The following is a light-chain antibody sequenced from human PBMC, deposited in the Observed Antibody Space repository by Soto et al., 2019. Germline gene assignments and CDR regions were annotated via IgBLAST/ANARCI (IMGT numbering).Light chain of an antibody. Sequence: QPVLTQSPSASASLGASVKRTCTLSSGHSSYAIAWHQQQPEKGPRYLMKLNSDGSHSKGDGIPDRFSGSSSGAERYLTISSLQSEDEADYYCQTWGTGIQVFGTGTKVTVL. J-gene: IGLJ1*01. CDR2: LNSDGSH. CDR3: QTWGTGIQV. V-gene: IGLV4-69*01. CDR1: SGHSSYA.